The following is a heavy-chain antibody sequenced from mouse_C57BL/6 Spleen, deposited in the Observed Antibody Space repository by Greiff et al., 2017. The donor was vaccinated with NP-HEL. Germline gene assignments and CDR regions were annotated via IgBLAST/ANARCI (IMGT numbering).Heavy chain of an antibody. Sequence: EVMLVESGPELVKPGASVKISCKASGYSFTGYYMNWVKQSPEKSLEWIGEINPSTGGTTYNQKFKAKATLTVDKSSSTAYMQLKSLTSEDSAVYYCARVTTVVATEGYFDYWGQGTTLTVSS. J-gene: IGHJ2*01. D-gene: IGHD1-1*01. CDR3: ARVTTVVATEGYFDY. CDR2: INPSTGGT. V-gene: IGHV1-42*01. CDR1: GYSFTGYY.